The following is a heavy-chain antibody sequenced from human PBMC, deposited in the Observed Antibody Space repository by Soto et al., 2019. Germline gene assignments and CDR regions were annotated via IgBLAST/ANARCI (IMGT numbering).Heavy chain of an antibody. CDR3: TRQHTLDSSAWYN. J-gene: IGHJ4*02. CDR1: GYSFTSFW. CDR2: IYPGDSET. Sequence: GESLKISCIGSGYSFTSFWIGWVRQMPGKGPEWLGIIYPGDSETRYSPSFQGQVTISADRSISTAYLQWNSLKASDTAIYYCTRQHTLDSSAWYNWGQGTQGTVSS. V-gene: IGHV5-51*01. D-gene: IGHD6-19*01.